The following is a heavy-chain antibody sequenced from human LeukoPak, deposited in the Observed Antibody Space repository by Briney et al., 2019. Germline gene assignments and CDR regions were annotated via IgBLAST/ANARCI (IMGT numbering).Heavy chain of an antibody. V-gene: IGHV3-48*01. CDR2: ITSSSSTT. Sequence: PGGSLRLSCAASGFSFRSYSMIWVRQAPGKGLEWVSYITSSSSTTYYADSVKGRFTISRDNAKSSLYLQMRSLRAEDTAVYYCARDPQDGYNSGYWGQGALVTVSS. CDR1: GFSFRSYS. CDR3: ARDPQDGYNSGY. D-gene: IGHD5-24*01. J-gene: IGHJ4*02.